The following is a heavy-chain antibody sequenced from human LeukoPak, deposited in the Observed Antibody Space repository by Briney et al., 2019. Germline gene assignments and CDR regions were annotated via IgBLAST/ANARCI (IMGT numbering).Heavy chain of an antibody. V-gene: IGHV4-59*01. CDR3: ARYDSSGYYLSYFDY. CDR2: IYYSGST. Sequence: SETLSLTCTVSGGSTSVYYWSWIRQPPGKGLEWIGYIYYSGSTNYNPSLKSRVTISVDTSKNQFSLKLSSVTAADTAVYYCARYDSSGYYLSYFDYWGQGTLVTVSS. D-gene: IGHD3-22*01. J-gene: IGHJ4*02. CDR1: GGSTSVYY.